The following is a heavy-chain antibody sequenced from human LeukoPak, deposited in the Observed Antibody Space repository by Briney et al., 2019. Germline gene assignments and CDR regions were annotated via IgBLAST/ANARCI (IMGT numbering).Heavy chain of an antibody. CDR3: ARLSHYGSGTYSGY. CDR2: IYHSGST. J-gene: IGHJ4*02. D-gene: IGHD3-10*01. V-gene: IGHV4-59*01. CDR1: GGSISSYY. Sequence: SETLSLTCTVSGGSISSYYWSWIRQPPGKGLEWIGYIYHSGSTNYNPSLKSRVTISVDTSKNQFSLRLSSVTAADTAVYYCARLSHYGSGTYSGYWGQGTLVTVSS.